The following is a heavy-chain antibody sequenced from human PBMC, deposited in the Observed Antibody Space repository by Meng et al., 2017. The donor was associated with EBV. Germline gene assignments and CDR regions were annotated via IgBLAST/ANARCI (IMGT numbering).Heavy chain of an antibody. CDR2: IYWDDDK. V-gene: IGHV2-5*02. J-gene: IGHJ5*02. CDR1: GSSLSTSGVG. D-gene: IGHD6-13*01. Sequence: QTPLKDSCPPLSKPPQPLTLTCPFSGSSLSTSGVGVGWIRQPPGKALEWLALIYWDDDKRYSPSLKSRLTITKDTSKNQVVLTMTNMDPVDTATYYCAHRRDEYSSSWYGWFDPWGQGTLVTVSS. CDR3: AHRRDEYSSSWYGWFDP.